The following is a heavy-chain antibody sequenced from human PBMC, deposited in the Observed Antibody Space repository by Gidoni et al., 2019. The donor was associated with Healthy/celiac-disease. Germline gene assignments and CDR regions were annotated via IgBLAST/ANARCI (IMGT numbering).Heavy chain of an antibody. V-gene: IGHV1-69*04. CDR1: GGNFSSYA. D-gene: IGHD1-26*01. J-gene: IGHJ6*02. CDR2: IIPIFGIA. Sequence: QVQLVQSGAEVKKPGSSVQVSCKASGGNFSSYAISWVRQAPGQGLEWMGRIIPIFGIANYAQKFQGRVTITADKSTSTAYMELSSLRSEDTAVYYCARGGSGSFPYYYGMDVWGQGTTVTVSS. CDR3: ARGGSGSFPYYYGMDV.